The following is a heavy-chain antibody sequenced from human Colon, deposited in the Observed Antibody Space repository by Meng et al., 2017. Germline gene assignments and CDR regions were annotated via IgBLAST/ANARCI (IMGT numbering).Heavy chain of an antibody. D-gene: IGHD3-22*01. CDR3: ASSDYYRSDY. CDR2: TYHSGST. V-gene: IGHV4-4*02. CDR1: GGSISRSDW. J-gene: IGHJ4*02. Sequence: QLQLPDSGPGLVKPSDTLSLTCAVSGGSISRSDWWSWSRQPPGKGLEWIGETYHSGSTNYSPSLKSRVTISLDKSKNQLSLKLNSVTAADTAVYYCASSDYYRSDYWGQGTLVTVSS.